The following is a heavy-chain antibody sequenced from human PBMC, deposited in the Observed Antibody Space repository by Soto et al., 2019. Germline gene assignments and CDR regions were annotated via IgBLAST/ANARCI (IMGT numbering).Heavy chain of an antibody. CDR3: AKNQGVELVPLATVDWFDP. D-gene: IGHD1-26*01. J-gene: IGHJ5*02. V-gene: IGHV3-23*01. Sequence: GGALRLSCAASGFICENFGMSWVRQAPGRGLEWISSISGSGFKKYYADSVKGRFTISRDNSKSTVYLELNNLSAEDTAVYHCAKNQGVELVPLATVDWFDPWGQGSVVTVSS. CDR2: ISGSGFKK. CDR1: GFICENFG.